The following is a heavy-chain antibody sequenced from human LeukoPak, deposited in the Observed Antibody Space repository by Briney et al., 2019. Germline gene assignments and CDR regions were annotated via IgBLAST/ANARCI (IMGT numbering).Heavy chain of an antibody. V-gene: IGHV4-31*03. Sequence: KSSETLSLTCTVSGGSISSGGYYWSWIRQHPGKGLEWIGYIYYSGSTYYNPSLKSRVTISVDTSKNQFSLKLSSVTAADTAVYYCARDTADYYDSSGYYSSYFDYWGQGTLVTVSS. D-gene: IGHD3-22*01. CDR3: ARDTADYYDSSGYYSSYFDY. CDR1: GGSISSGGYY. J-gene: IGHJ4*02. CDR2: IYYSGST.